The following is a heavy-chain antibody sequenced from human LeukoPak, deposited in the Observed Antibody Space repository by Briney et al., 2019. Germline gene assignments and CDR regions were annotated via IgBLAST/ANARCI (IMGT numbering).Heavy chain of an antibody. V-gene: IGHV4-31*03. D-gene: IGHD2-21*02. J-gene: IGHJ4*02. Sequence: SETLSLTCTVSGGSISSGGYYWSWTRQHPGKGLEWIGYIYYSGSAYYNPSLKSRVTISVDTSKNQFSLKLSSVTAADTAVYYCARGELCGGDCYYYFDYWGQGTLVTVSS. CDR2: IYYSGSA. CDR3: ARGELCGGDCYYYFDY. CDR1: GGSISSGGYY.